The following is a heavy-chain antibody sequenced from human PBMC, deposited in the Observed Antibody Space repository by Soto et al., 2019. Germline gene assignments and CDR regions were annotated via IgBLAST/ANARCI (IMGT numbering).Heavy chain of an antibody. J-gene: IGHJ6*02. V-gene: IGHV5-51*01. CDR1: GYTFTNNW. CDR2: IYPGDSDA. CDR3: ARLYGSSTSGLDV. Sequence: PGGSLKISCKVSGYTFTNNWIGWVRQMPGKGLEWMGIIYPGDSDARYSPSFQGQVTISVDKSISTAYLQWSSLKASDTAMYYCARLYGSSTSGLDVWGQGTTVTVSS. D-gene: IGHD6-6*01.